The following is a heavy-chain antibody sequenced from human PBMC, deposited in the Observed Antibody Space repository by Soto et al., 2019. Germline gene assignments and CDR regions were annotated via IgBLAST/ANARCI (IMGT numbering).Heavy chain of an antibody. CDR3: ARRWGYDAFDI. CDR1: GLTFSRYW. V-gene: IGHV3-21*05. CDR2: ISSSSSYT. J-gene: IGHJ3*02. Sequence: PGGSLRLSCEASGLTFSRYWMTWVRQAPGKGLEWVSYISSSSSYTNYADSVKGRFTISRDNAKNSLYLQMNSLRAEDTAVYYCARRWGYDAFDIWGQGTMVTVSS. D-gene: IGHD3-16*01.